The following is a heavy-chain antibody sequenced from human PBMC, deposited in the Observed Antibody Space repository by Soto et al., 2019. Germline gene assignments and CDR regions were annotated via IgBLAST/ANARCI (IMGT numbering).Heavy chain of an antibody. Sequence: GESLKISCKGSGYSFTSYWIGWVRQMPGKGLEWMGIIYPGDSDTRYSPSFQGQVTISADKSISTAYLQWSSLKASDTAMYYCARQYLDSPYPVGGFDPWGQGTLVTVSS. CDR3: ARQYLDSPYPVGGFDP. D-gene: IGHD3-16*01. V-gene: IGHV5-51*01. J-gene: IGHJ5*02. CDR1: GYSFTSYW. CDR2: IYPGDSDT.